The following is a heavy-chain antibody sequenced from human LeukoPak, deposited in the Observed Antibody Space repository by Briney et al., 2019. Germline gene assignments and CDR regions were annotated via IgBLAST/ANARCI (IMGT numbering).Heavy chain of an antibody. CDR3: ARLDYGDEGYFQR. V-gene: IGHV4-61*02. Sequence: PSETLSLTCTVSSGSISSATYYWGWIRQPAGKGLEWIGRIYTSGSTNYNPSLNSRVTISVDTSKNQFSLKLNSVTAADTAVYYCARLDYGDEGYFQRWGQGTLVTVSS. CDR1: SGSISSATYY. J-gene: IGHJ1*01. CDR2: IYTSGST. D-gene: IGHD4-17*01.